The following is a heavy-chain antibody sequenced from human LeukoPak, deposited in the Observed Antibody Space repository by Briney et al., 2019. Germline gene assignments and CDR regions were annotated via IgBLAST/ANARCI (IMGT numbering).Heavy chain of an antibody. CDR2: IYHSGST. V-gene: IGHV4-30-2*01. Sequence: KPSETLSLTCAVSGGSISSGGYSWSWLRQPPGKGLEWIGYIYHSGSTYYNPSLKSRVTISVDRSKNQFSLRLSSVTAADTAVYYCARHRRGYCSSTSCKYFDYWGQGTLVTVSS. CDR1: GGSISSGGYS. CDR3: ARHRRGYCSSTSCKYFDY. D-gene: IGHD2-2*01. J-gene: IGHJ4*02.